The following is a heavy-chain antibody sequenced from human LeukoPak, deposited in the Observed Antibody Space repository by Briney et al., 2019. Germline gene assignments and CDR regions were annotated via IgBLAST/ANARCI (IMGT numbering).Heavy chain of an antibody. CDR1: GFTFSTSA. J-gene: IGHJ4*02. V-gene: IGHV3-30*01. CDR3: ARYLFSDFYFDH. D-gene: IGHD2-21*01. CDR2: ISIDGNNP. Sequence: AGGSLRLSCAASGFTFSTSAVQWIRQAPGRGLEWVAVISIDGNNPYYADTVKGRFTISRDNSKNTLYLQMTSLKTEDTAVYFCARYLFSDFYFDHWGQGTLVTVSS.